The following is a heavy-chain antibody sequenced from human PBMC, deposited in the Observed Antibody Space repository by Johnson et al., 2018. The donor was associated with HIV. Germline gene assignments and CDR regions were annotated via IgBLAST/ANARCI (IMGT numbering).Heavy chain of an antibody. Sequence: QVQLVESGGGVVQPGRSLRLSCVASGFTFSSYTMHWVRQAPGKGLEWVAVISYDGSNKHYADSVKGRFPISRDNSKNTLYLQMNSLRAEYTAVYYCARDFIAPELGDAFDIWGQGTMVTVSS. CDR2: ISYDGSNK. J-gene: IGHJ3*02. CDR1: GFTFSSYT. V-gene: IGHV3-30*04. CDR3: ARDFIAPELGDAFDI. D-gene: IGHD6-25*01.